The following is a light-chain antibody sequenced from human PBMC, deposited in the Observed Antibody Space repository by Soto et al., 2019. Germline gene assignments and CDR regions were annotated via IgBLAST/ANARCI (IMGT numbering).Light chain of an antibody. CDR3: QQRSNWPPT. CDR2: DSS. CDR1: QGVSSY. Sequence: EIVLPQSPATLSLSPGERATLSCRASQGVSSYLAWYQQKPGQAPRLLIYDSSNRATGIPARFSGSGSGTDFTLTISSLEPEDFAVYYCQQRSNWPPTFGQGKRLEIK. V-gene: IGKV3-11*01. J-gene: IGKJ5*01.